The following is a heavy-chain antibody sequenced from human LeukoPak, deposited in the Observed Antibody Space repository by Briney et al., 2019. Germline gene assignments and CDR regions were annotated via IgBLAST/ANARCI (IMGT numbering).Heavy chain of an antibody. V-gene: IGHV1-2*02. CDR2: INPNSGGT. J-gene: IGHJ4*02. CDR1: GYTFTSYG. CDR3: ARDRAGGTFGGVMFFDY. Sequence: GASVKVSCKASGYTFTSYGISWVRQAPGQGLEWMGWINPNSGGTNYAQKFQGRVTMTRDTSISTAYMELSRLRSDDTAVYYCARDRAGGTFGGVMFFDYWGQGTLVTVSS. D-gene: IGHD3-16*01.